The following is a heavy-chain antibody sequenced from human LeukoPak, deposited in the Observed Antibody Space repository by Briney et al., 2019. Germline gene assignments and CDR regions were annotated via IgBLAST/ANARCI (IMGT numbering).Heavy chain of an antibody. CDR3: ARDGGSSSAGWFDP. J-gene: IGHJ5*02. V-gene: IGHV1-69*04. CDR1: GGTFSSYA. D-gene: IGHD6-6*01. CDR2: IIPILGIA. Sequence: ASVKLSCKSSGGTFSSYAISWVRQAPGQGLEWMGRIIPILGIANHAQKFQGRVTITADKSTSTAYMELSSLRSEDPAVYYCARDGGSSSAGWFDPWEQGTLVTVSS.